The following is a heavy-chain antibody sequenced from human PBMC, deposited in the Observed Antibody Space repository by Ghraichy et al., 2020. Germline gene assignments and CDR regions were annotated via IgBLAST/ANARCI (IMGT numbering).Heavy chain of an antibody. D-gene: IGHD1-26*01. CDR2: ISSSSTII. CDR1: GLTLISYS. J-gene: IGHJ4*02. CDR3: ARVVYSGSYGRDYYLDY. V-gene: IGHV3-48*01. Sequence: GGSLRLSCAASGLTLISYSMNWVRQAPGRGLEWVSYISSSSTIIKYADSVKGRFTISRDNAKNSLFLQINSLRADDTAVYYCARVVYSGSYGRDYYLDYWGQGSLVTVSS.